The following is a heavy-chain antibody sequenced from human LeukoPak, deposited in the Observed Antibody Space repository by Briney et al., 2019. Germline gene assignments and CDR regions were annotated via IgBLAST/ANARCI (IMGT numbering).Heavy chain of an antibody. CDR1: GGSISSYY. J-gene: IGHJ6*02. CDR2: IYYSGST. V-gene: IGHV4-59*08. Sequence: KTSETLSLTCTVSGGSISSYYWSWIRQPPGKGLEWIGYIYYSGSTNYNPSLKSRVTISVDTSKNQFSLKLSSVTAADTAVYYCAKNSLVYYYGMDVWGQGTTVTVSS. CDR3: AKNSLVYYYGMDV. D-gene: IGHD2-15*01.